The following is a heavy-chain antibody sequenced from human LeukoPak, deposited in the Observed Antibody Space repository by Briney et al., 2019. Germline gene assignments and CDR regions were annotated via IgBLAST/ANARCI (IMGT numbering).Heavy chain of an antibody. CDR2: INPNSGGT. CDR3: ARGQQLVRWWFDP. J-gene: IGHJ5*02. V-gene: IGHV1-2*02. CDR1: GYTFTGYY. Sequence: GASVKVSCKASGYTFTGYYMHWVRQAPGQGLEWMGWINPNSGGTNYAQKFQGRVTMTRDTSISTAYMELSRLRSDDTAVYYRARGQQLVRWWFDPWGQGTLVTVSS. D-gene: IGHD6-13*01.